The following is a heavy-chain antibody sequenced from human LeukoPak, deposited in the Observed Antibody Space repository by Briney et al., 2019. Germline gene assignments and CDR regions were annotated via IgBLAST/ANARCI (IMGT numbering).Heavy chain of an antibody. J-gene: IGHJ4*02. D-gene: IGHD4-17*01. CDR3: AGDGGGGGGDYGAFDY. Sequence: ASVKVSCKASGYTFTNYNIDWVRQATGQGPEWMGWMNPNSGNTGYAQEFQGRVTMTRDTSISTAYMELSSLRSEDTAVYYCAGDGGGGGGDYGAFDYWGQGTLVTVSS. CDR1: GYTFTNYN. CDR2: MNPNSGNT. V-gene: IGHV1-8*01.